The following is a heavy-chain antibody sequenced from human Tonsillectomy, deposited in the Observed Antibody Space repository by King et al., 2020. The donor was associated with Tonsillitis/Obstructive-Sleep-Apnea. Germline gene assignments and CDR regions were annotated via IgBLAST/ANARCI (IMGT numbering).Heavy chain of an antibody. CDR1: GFTFSNAW. Sequence: VQLVESGGGLVKPGGSLRLSCAASGFTFSNAWMNWVRQAPGKGLEWVGRIKSKTDGGTTDYAAPVKGRFTISRDDSKNTLYMQMNSLKTEDTAVYYCTTPRWEIDYVDYDDGEDYFDYWGQGTLVTVSS. J-gene: IGHJ4*02. D-gene: IGHD4-17*01. CDR3: TTPRWEIDYVDYDDGEDYFDY. CDR2: IKSKTDGGTT. V-gene: IGHV3-15*07.